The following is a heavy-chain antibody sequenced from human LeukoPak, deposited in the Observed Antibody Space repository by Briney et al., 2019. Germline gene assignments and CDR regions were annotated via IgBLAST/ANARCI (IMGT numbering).Heavy chain of an antibody. CDR2: ISLTGRT. Sequence: SETLSLTCSVSGGSISNSRYYWGWLRQPPGQGLEWIGEISLTGRTNYNPSLNSRVTMSIDESRNQLSLNLTSVTAADTAIYYCSRESGAFCPFGHWGQGTLVIVPS. D-gene: IGHD1-26*01. CDR3: SRESGAFCPFGH. CDR1: GGSISNSRYY. V-gene: IGHV4-61*05. J-gene: IGHJ4*02.